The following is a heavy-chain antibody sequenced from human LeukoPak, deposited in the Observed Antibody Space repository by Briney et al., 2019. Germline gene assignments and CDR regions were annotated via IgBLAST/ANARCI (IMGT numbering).Heavy chain of an antibody. CDR1: GFTFSDYA. CDR3: AKGRNSGSYFGIDP. Sequence: PGGSLRLSCAASGFTFSDYAMSWVRQAPGQGLEWVSGIGSSGVNTDYATSVKGRFTISRDNTKSTRHLLMNSLRVEDTATYYCAKGRNSGSYFGIDPWGQGTPVSVSS. J-gene: IGHJ5*02. CDR2: IGSSGVNT. V-gene: IGHV3-23*01. D-gene: IGHD3-10*01.